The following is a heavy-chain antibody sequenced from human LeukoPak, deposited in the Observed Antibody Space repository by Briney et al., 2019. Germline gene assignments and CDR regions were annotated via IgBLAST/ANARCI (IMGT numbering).Heavy chain of an antibody. D-gene: IGHD2-2*01. Sequence: GASVKVSCKPSGYTFIAYYMHWVRQAPGQGLEWMGWINPNSGGTNYAQKFQGRVTMTRDTSISTVYMELSRLRSDDTAVYYCARDSCSSTSCLSIDDYWGQGALVTVSS. J-gene: IGHJ4*02. CDR2: INPNSGGT. V-gene: IGHV1-2*02. CDR1: GYTFIAYY. CDR3: ARDSCSSTSCLSIDDY.